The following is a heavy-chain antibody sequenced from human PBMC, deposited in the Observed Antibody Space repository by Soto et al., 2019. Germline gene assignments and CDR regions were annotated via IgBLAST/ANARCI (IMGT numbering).Heavy chain of an antibody. CDR2: IWNDGSER. D-gene: IGHD6-13*01. J-gene: IGHJ4*02. CDR1: GFTFRNYG. CDR3: ARRGPGTYFDY. Sequence: GGSLRLSCAASGFTFRNYGMHWVRQAPGKGLEWVAVIWNDGSERYYADSVKGRYTISRDNSKNTLYLQMNSLRTEDTAVYYCARRGPGTYFDYWGQRTLVTVSS. V-gene: IGHV3-33*08.